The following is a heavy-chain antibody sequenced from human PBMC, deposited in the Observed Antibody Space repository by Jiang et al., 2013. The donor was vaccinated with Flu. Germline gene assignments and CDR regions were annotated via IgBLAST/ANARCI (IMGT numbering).Heavy chain of an antibody. D-gene: IGHD4-17*01. J-gene: IGHJ2*01. CDR1: GGTFSSYA. Sequence: GAEVKKPGSSVKVSCKASGGTFSSYAISWVRQAPGQGLEWMGGIIPIFGIANYAQKFQGRVTITADESTSTAYMELSSLRSEDTAVYYCAREIEETVTTFPASFDLWGRGTLVTV. V-gene: IGHV1-69*01. CDR2: IIPIFGIA. CDR3: AREIEETVTTFPASFDL.